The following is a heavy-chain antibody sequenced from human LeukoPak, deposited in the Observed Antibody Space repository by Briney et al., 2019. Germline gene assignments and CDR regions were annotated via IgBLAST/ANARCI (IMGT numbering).Heavy chain of an antibody. CDR1: GFTFSSCS. CDR3: ARAFYSSSSPYFDY. D-gene: IGHD6-13*01. V-gene: IGHV3-48*04. Sequence: PGGSLRLSCAASGFTFSSCSMNWVRQAPGKGLEWVSYISSSGSTIYYADSVKGRFTISRDNAKNSLYLQMNSLRAEDTAVYYCARAFYSSSSPYFDYWGQGTLVTVSS. J-gene: IGHJ4*02. CDR2: ISSSGSTI.